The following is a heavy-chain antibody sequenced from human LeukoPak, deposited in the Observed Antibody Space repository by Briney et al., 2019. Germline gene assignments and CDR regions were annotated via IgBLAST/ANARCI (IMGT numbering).Heavy chain of an antibody. CDR3: ARFETNDYGTSQNWFDP. D-gene: IGHD4-17*01. CDR1: GGSFSGYY. V-gene: IGHV4-34*01. Sequence: SETLSLTCTVSGGSFSGYYWSWIRQPPGKGLEWIGEINHSGSTNCNPSLKSRVTISVDMSKNQFSLKLSSVTAADTAVYYCARFETNDYGTSQNWFDPWGQGTLVTVSS. CDR2: INHSGST. J-gene: IGHJ5*02.